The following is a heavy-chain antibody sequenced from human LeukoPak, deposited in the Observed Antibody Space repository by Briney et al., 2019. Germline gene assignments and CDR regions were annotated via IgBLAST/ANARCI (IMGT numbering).Heavy chain of an antibody. J-gene: IGHJ4*02. V-gene: IGHV4-59*01. CDR3: ARAPSGDLKFDY. D-gene: IGHD4-17*01. CDR1: GGSISSYY. CDR2: IYYSGST. Sequence: PSETLSLTSTVSGGSISSYYWSWIRQPPGKGLEWIGYIYYSGSTNYNPSLKSRVTISVDTSKNQFSLKQSSVTAADTAVYYCARAPSGDLKFDYWGQGTLVTVSS.